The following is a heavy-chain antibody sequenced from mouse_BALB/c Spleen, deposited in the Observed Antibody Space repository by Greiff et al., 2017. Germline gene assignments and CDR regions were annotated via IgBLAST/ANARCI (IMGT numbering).Heavy chain of an antibody. CDR2: IWGDGST. CDR1: GFSLTGYG. CDR3: ARADYYGSSYESYYAMDY. D-gene: IGHD1-1*01. Sequence: VQLVESGPGLVAPSQSLSITCTVSGFSLTGYGVNWVRQPPGKGLEWLGMIWGDGSTDYNSALKSRLSISKDNSKSQVFLKMNSLQTDDTARYYCARADYYGSSYESYYAMDYWGQGTSVTVSS. V-gene: IGHV2-6-7*01. J-gene: IGHJ4*01.